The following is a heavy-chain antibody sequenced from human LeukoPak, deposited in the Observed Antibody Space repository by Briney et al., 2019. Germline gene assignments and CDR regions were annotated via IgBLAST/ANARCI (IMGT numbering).Heavy chain of an antibody. V-gene: IGHV1-8*03. CDR2: MNPNSGNT. CDR1: GYTFTSYD. CDR3: ARDRPYYYGSGSYYDYYYYMDV. Sequence: ASVKVSCKASGYTFTSYDINWVRQATGQGLEWMGWMNPNSGNTGYAQKFQGRVTITRNTSISTAYMELSSLRSEDTAVYYCARDRPYYYGSGSYYDYYYYMDVWGKGTTVTVSS. D-gene: IGHD3-10*01. J-gene: IGHJ6*03.